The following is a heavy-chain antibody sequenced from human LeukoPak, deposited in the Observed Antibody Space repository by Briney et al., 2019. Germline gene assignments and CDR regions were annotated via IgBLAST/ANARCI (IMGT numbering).Heavy chain of an antibody. CDR3: ARVKAQYFDY. V-gene: IGHV3-30*03. J-gene: IGHJ4*02. CDR1: GFTFSSYS. Sequence: GSLRLSCAASGFTFSSYSIHWFRQAPGKGLEWVTVISYDGRNEYYADSVKGRFTISRDNSKNTLYLQMNSLRAEDTAVYYCARVKAQYFDYWGQGTLVTVSS. CDR2: ISYDGRNE.